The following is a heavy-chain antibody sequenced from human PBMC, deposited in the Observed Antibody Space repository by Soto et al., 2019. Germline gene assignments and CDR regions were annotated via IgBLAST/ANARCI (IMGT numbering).Heavy chain of an antibody. Sequence: GGSLRLSCSVSGFTFSNYAMHWVRQAPGKGLEYVSGITSDGDSTWHADSVKDRFTISRDNSKNTLFLQMSSLRVEDTAIYFCVKGNQLLRYYFEFWGRGTLVTVSS. J-gene: IGHJ4*01. CDR3: VKGNQLLRYYFEF. CDR1: GFTFSNYA. CDR2: ITSDGDST. D-gene: IGHD2-15*01. V-gene: IGHV3-64D*06.